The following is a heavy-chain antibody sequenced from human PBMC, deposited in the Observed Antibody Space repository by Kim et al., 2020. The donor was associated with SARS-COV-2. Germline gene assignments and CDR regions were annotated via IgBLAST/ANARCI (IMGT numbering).Heavy chain of an antibody. Sequence: DSVKGRFTISRDNSKNTLYLQMNSLRAEDTAVYYCAKEIAARPHYYYGMDVWGQGTTVTVSS. V-gene: IGHV3-23*01. CDR3: AKEIAARPHYYYGMDV. J-gene: IGHJ6*02. D-gene: IGHD6-6*01.